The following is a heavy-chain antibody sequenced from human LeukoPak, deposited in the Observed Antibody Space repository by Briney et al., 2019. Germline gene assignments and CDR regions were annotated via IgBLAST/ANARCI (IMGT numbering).Heavy chain of an antibody. CDR1: GASVSSDY. D-gene: IGHD2/OR15-2a*01. CDR2: IYHSGHT. CDR3: ARHPFQYPFDH. Sequence: SETLSLTCTVSGASVSSDYWSWIRQSPGKGLEWIGYIYHSGHTMSNPSLKSRVSLSLDTSNNQFSLKLSSVTAADTAVYYCARHPFQYPFDHWGQGTMVSVSS. V-gene: IGHV4-59*08. J-gene: IGHJ5*02.